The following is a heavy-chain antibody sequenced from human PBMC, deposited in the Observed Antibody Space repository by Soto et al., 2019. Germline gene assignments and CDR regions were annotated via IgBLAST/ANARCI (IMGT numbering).Heavy chain of an antibody. CDR2: IDGGGGST. D-gene: IGHD2-21*02. Sequence: GGSLRLSCAASGFTFRFYAMSWVLQAPGKGLEWVSAIDGGGGSTYYADSVKGRFSIARDNSKNTLYLQMNSLRAEDTAVYYCAKDWGAYNSPLDHWGQGTLVTVSS. CDR3: AKDWGAYNSPLDH. V-gene: IGHV3-23*01. CDR1: GFTFRFYA. J-gene: IGHJ4*02.